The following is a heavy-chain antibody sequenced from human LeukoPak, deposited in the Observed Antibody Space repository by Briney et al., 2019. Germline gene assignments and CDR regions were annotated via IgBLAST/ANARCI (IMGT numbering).Heavy chain of an antibody. Sequence: SETLSLTCTVSGGSISSYYWSWIRQPPGKGLEWIGYIYYSGSTKYNPSLKSRVTISVDTSKNQFSLNLSSVTAADTAVYYCARDVQNYYYYYMDVWGKGTTVTVSS. V-gene: IGHV4-59*01. CDR2: IYYSGST. CDR3: ARDVQNYYYYYMDV. J-gene: IGHJ6*03. CDR1: GGSISSYY.